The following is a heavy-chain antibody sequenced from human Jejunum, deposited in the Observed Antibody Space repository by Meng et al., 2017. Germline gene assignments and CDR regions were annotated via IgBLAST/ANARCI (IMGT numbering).Heavy chain of an antibody. CDR3: AHRLAYSTDYNVGWFDP. V-gene: IGHV2-5*02. CDR2: IYWDDDK. D-gene: IGHD4-11*01. J-gene: IGHJ5*02. CDR1: GFSLSTSGVG. Sequence: SGPTLAKPTQTLTLTCTFSGFSLSTSGVGVGWLRQPPGKALECLALIYWDDDKRYTPSLKNRLTITKDTSKNQVVLTMTNMDPVDTATYYCAHRLAYSTDYNVGWFDPWGQGTLVTVSS.